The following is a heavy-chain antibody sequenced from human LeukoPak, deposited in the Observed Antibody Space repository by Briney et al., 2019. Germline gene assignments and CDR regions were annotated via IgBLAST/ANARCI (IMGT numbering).Heavy chain of an antibody. Sequence: GTSLRLSCAASGFTFSSGMHWARQAPGKGLEWVAVISYDGNHKYYGDSVKGRFTISRDNSRNTLYLQMDSLKTEDTAVYYCAKGELHFNTCSFDYWGQGTLVTVSS. V-gene: IGHV3-30*18. J-gene: IGHJ4*02. CDR2: ISYDGNHK. CDR3: AKGELHFNTCSFDY. CDR1: GFTFSSG. D-gene: IGHD1-26*01.